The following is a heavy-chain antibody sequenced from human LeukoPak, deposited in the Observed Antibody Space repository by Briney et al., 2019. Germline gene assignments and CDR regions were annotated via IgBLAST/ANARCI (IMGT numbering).Heavy chain of an antibody. D-gene: IGHD5-12*01. V-gene: IGHV3-21*01. J-gene: IGHJ4*02. Sequence: GGSLRLSCAASGFTFSSYSMSWVRQAPGKGLEWVSSVTSRSSHIYYADSVRGRFTISRDNAKKSLYLQMNTLRAEDTAVYYCARAGGIESAFDWGRGTLVTVSS. CDR3: ARAGGIESAFD. CDR2: VTSRSSHI. CDR1: GFTFSSYS.